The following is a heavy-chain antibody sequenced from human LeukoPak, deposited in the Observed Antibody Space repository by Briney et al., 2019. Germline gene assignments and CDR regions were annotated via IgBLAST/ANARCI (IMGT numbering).Heavy chain of an antibody. CDR3: ARDYPVGQQLVLDHYYGMDV. CDR2: ISAYNGNT. D-gene: IGHD6-13*01. CDR1: GYTFTSYG. V-gene: IGHV1-18*01. Sequence: GASVKVSCKASGYTFTSYGISWVRQAPGQGLEWMGWISAYNGNTNYAQKLQGRVTMTTDTSTSTAYMELRSLRSDDTAVYYCARDYPVGQQLVLDHYYGMDVWGQGTTVTVSS. J-gene: IGHJ6*02.